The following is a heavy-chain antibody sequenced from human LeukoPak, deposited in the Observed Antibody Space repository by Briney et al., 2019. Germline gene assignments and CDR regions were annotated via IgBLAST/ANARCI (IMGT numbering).Heavy chain of an antibody. CDR3: ARGTTDGYSYGRFDY. Sequence: PSQTLSLTCTVSGGSISSGGFYWSWIRQHPGKGLEWLGYIYYSGTTYYNPSLKSRVTFSVDTSKNQFSLKLNPVTAADTAPYYCARGTTDGYSYGRFDYWGQGTLVTVSS. D-gene: IGHD5-18*01. V-gene: IGHV4-31*03. CDR1: GGSISSGGFY. CDR2: IYYSGTT. J-gene: IGHJ4*02.